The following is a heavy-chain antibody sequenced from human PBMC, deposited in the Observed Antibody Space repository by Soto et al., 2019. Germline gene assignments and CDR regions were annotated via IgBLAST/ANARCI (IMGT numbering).Heavy chain of an antibody. CDR2: IYYSGGT. V-gene: IGHV4-31*02. CDR3: ARFAQEENPMRESWYAFDF. Sequence: SSGHWWRCIRKRTGKGLEWLGNIYYSGGTYSNPSLESRVVMSVDTSKNEFTLKVNSVTAADTAMYYCARFAQEENPMRESWYAFDFRRQGILVPVSS. D-gene: IGHD6-13*01. J-gene: IGHJ4*02. CDR1: SSGHW.